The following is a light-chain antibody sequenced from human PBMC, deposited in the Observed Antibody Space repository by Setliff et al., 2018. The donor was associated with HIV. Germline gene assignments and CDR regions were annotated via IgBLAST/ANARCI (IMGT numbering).Light chain of an antibody. CDR2: GAS. CDR3: QQYHDWPVYT. CDR1: QSVSSD. Sequence: ETVMTQSPATLSVSPGERATLSCRASQSVSSDLAWYQQKPGQAPSLLIYGASVRATDVPVMFSGSGSGTHFILTISRLQSEDFATYFCQQYHDWPVYTFGQGTKVDIK. V-gene: IGKV3-15*01. J-gene: IGKJ2*01.